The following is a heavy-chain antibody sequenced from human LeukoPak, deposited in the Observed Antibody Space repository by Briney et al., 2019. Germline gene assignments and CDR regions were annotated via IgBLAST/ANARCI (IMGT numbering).Heavy chain of an antibody. V-gene: IGHV3-53*04. J-gene: IGHJ5*02. D-gene: IGHD4-17*01. Sequence: PGGSLRLSCAASGFTASSNYMSWVRQAPGKGLEWVSVIYSGGSTYYADSVKGRFTISRHNSKNTLYLQMNSLRAEDTAVYYCARVGHDYGDAAIDPWGQGTLVTVSS. CDR3: ARVGHDYGDAAIDP. CDR2: IYSGGST. CDR1: GFTASSNY.